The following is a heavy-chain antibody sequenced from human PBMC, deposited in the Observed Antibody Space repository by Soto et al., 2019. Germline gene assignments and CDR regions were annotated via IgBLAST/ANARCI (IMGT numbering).Heavy chain of an antibody. J-gene: IGHJ5*02. CDR1: GYTFTIYY. Sequence: ASVKVSCKASGYTFTIYYMHWVLQAPGQGLEWMGIINPSGGSTSYAQKFQGRVTMTRDTSTSTVYMELSSLRSEDTAVYYCARVNPFINWFDPWGQGTLVTVSS. CDR2: INPSGGST. V-gene: IGHV1-46*01. CDR3: ARVNPFINWFDP. D-gene: IGHD3-10*01.